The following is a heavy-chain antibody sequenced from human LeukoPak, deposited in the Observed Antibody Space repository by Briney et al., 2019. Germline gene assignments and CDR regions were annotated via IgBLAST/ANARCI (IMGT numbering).Heavy chain of an antibody. CDR2: INTGSGGT. CDR1: GYTFTSYY. V-gene: IGHV1-46*01. Sequence: ASVKVSCKASGYTFTSYYIHWVRQAPGQGLEWMGVINTGSGGTTYAQKFQGRVTMTRDTSTSTVYMELSSLRSEDTAVYYCARDGAFDIWGQGTKVTVSS. CDR3: ARDGAFDI. J-gene: IGHJ3*02.